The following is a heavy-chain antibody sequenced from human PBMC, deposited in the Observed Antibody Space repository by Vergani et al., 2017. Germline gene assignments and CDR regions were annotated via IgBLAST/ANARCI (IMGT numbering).Heavy chain of an antibody. J-gene: IGHJ6*03. Sequence: QVQLVQSGAAVKKPGSSVKVSCKASGGTFSNHGINWLRRAPGQGLEWMGGIIPLFHVANYAQKFQGRVAINADESTNTVYMELISLKSEDTAIYYCAGDLRPTVRLGLYHCMDVWGEGTSVIVSS. CDR1: GGTFSNHG. CDR2: IIPLFHVA. V-gene: IGHV1-69*01. CDR3: AGDLRPTVRLGLYHCMDV. D-gene: IGHD3-16*01.